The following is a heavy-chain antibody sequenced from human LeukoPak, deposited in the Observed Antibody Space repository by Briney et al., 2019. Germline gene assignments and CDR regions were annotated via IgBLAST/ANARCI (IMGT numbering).Heavy chain of an antibody. CDR2: ISGSGGST. CDR1: GFTFSTYA. V-gene: IGHV3-23*01. Sequence: PGGSLRLSCAASGFTFSTYAMSWVRQAPGKGLEWVSAISGSGGSTYYADSVKGRFTISRDNSKNTLYLQMNSLRAEDTAVYYCAKEGPYGSGKGYYFDYWGQGTLVTVSS. D-gene: IGHD3-10*01. CDR3: AKEGPYGSGKGYYFDY. J-gene: IGHJ4*02.